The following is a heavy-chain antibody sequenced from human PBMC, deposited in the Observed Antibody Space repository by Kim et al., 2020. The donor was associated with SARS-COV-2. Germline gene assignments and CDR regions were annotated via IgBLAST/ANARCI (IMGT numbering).Heavy chain of an antibody. J-gene: IGHJ4*02. V-gene: IGHV3-30-3*01. CDR3: ARDSRGERLEGFDY. CDR1: GFTFSSYA. CDR2: ISYDGSNK. D-gene: IGHD1-26*01. Sequence: GGSLRLSCAASGFTFSSYAMHWVRQAPGKGLEWVAVISYDGSNKYYADSVKGRFTISRDNSKNTLYLQMNSLRAEDTAVYYCARDSRGERLEGFDYWGQGTLVTVSS.